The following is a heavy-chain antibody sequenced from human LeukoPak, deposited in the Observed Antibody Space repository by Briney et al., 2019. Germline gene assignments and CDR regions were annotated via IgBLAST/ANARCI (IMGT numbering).Heavy chain of an antibody. D-gene: IGHD5-12*01. CDR2: ISGSGGST. CDR3: ARDGVKWLRSNWFDP. J-gene: IGHJ5*02. Sequence: QSGGSLRLSCAASGFTFSSYAMSWVRQAPGKGLEWVSAISGSGGSTYYADSVKGRFTISRDNAKNSLYLQMNSLRAEDTAVYYCARDGVKWLRSNWFDPWGQGTLVTVSS. CDR1: GFTFSSYA. V-gene: IGHV3-23*01.